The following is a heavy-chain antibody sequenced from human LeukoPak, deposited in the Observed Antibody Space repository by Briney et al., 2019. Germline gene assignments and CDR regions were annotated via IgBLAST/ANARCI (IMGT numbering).Heavy chain of an antibody. J-gene: IGHJ4*02. CDR3: ARSSHLQDCSSTSCYADY. CDR2: IYYSGTT. Sequence: SETLSLTCTVSGDSISTGTYYWGWIRQPPGKGLEWIGSIYYSGTTYYNPSLKSRVTISLDTSKNQFFLKLDSVTAADTAVYYCARSSHLQDCSSTSCYADYWGQGTLVTVSS. D-gene: IGHD2-2*01. CDR1: GDSISTGTYY. V-gene: IGHV4-39*07.